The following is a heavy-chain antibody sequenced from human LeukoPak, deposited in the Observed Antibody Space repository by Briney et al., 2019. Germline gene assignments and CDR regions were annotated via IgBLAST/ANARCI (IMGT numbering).Heavy chain of an antibody. CDR2: IYYSGST. CDR1: GGSISSRSYY. CDR3: VRGIQQSYYYYYYMDV. D-gene: IGHD5-18*01. Sequence: SETLSLTCTVSGGSISSRSYYWGWIRQPPGKGLEWIGSIYYSGSTYYNPSLKSRVTISVDTSKSQFSLRLNSVTAADTAVYYCVRGIQQSYYYYYYMDVWGKGTTVTVSS. V-gene: IGHV4-39*07. J-gene: IGHJ6*03.